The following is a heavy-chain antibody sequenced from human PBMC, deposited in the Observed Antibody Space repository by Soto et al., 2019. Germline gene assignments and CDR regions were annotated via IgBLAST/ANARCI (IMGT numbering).Heavy chain of an antibody. CDR3: GGRSSFVSVELFMGEISNYIWFDP. D-gene: IGHD3-16*02. Sequence: PSETLSLTCTVSNASISNPIYYWGWIRQPPGKGLEWIGSIYHTGSTYYNPSLQGRVTISLDTSKNQFSLKLSSVTAADTAVFFCGGRSSFVSVELFMGEISNYIWFDPWSKGTLVTVS. CDR1: NASISNPIYY. J-gene: IGHJ5*02. V-gene: IGHV4-39*01. CDR2: IYHTGST.